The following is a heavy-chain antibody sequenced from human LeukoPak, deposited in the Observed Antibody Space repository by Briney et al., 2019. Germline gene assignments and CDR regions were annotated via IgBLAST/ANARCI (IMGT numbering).Heavy chain of an antibody. CDR2: IKQKGSEK. D-gene: IGHD5-18*01. V-gene: IGHV3-7*01. J-gene: IGHJ4*02. CDR3: ARGGTRGYSPSDY. Sequence: GGSLRLSCAASGFTFTSYWMTWVRQAPGKGLEWVANIKQKGSEKYYLDSVKGRFTISRDNAKNSLYLQMNSLTAEDTAMYYCARGGTRGYSPSDYWGQGTLVTVSS. CDR1: GFTFTSYW.